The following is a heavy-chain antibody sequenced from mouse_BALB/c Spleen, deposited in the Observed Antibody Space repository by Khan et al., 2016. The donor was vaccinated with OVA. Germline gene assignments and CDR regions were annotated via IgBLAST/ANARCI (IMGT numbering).Heavy chain of an antibody. CDR3: ARREDLMTWFAY. J-gene: IGHJ3*01. CDR1: GFSLTNFG. CDR2: IWSGGST. Sequence: QVQLKQSGPGLVQPSQSLSITCTVSGFSLTNFGVHWVHQSPGKGLEWLGVIWSGGSTDYNAPFKSRLSIIKDNSKIQVVFKMKRLQANDIATYYCARREDLMTWFAYWGQGTLVTVSA. V-gene: IGHV2-2*02.